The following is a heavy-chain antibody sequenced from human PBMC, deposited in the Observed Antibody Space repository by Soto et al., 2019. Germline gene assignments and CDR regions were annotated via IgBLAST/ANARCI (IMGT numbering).Heavy chain of an antibody. J-gene: IGHJ6*02. V-gene: IGHV3-15*07. Sequence: EVQLVESGGGLVKPGGSLRLSCAASGFTFSNAWMNWVRQAPGKGLEWVGRIKSKTDGGTTDYAAPVKGRFTISRDDSKNTLYLQMNRLKTEDTAVYYCTTDASVAGTYYYYGMDVWGQGTTVTVSS. CDR3: TTDASVAGTYYYYGMDV. CDR2: IKSKTDGGTT. D-gene: IGHD6-19*01. CDR1: GFTFSNAW.